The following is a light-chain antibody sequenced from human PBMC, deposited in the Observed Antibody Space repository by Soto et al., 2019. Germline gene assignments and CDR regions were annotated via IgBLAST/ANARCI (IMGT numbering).Light chain of an antibody. J-gene: IGKJ3*01. CDR2: DVS. CDR3: QQRSNRPRFT. V-gene: IGKV3-11*01. CDR1: QSVDNY. Sequence: EIVLTQSPATLSLSPGERATLSCRASQSVDNYLAWYQQKPGQAPRLLIYDVSNRATGTPARFSGSGSGTDFTLSISSREPEDFAVYYCQQRSNRPRFTFGPGTKVDIK.